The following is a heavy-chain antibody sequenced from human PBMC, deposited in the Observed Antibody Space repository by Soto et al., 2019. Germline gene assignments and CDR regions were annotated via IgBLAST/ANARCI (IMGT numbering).Heavy chain of an antibody. CDR3: AKDRVQTGTTLVDYYYGRDV. CDR2: ISYDGSNK. Sequence: PGGSLRLSCAASGFTFSSYGMHWVRQAPGKGLEWVAVISYDGSNKYYADSVKGRFTISRDNSKNTLYLQMNSLRAEDTAVYYCAKDRVQTGTTLVDYYYGRDVWGQGTTVTVS. J-gene: IGHJ6*02. D-gene: IGHD1-7*01. CDR1: GFTFSSYG. V-gene: IGHV3-30*18.